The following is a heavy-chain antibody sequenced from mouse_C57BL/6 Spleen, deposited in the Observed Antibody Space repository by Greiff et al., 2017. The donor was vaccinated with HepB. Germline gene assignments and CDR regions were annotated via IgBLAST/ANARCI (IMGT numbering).Heavy chain of an antibody. J-gene: IGHJ1*03. CDR3: ARKYGSSYRWYFDV. CDR1: GYAFSSYW. CDR2: IYPGDGDT. V-gene: IGHV1-80*01. D-gene: IGHD1-1*01. Sequence: QVQLQQSGAELVKPGASVKISCKASGYAFSSYWMNWVKQRPGKGLEWIGQIYPGDGDTNYNGKFKGKATLTADKSSSTAYMQLSSLTSEDSAVYFCARKYGSSYRWYFDVWGTGTTVTVSS.